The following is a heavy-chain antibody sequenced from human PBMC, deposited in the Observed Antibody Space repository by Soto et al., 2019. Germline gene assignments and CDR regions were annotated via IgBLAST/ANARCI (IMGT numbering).Heavy chain of an antibody. CDR2: ISSSSSYI. Sequence: EVQLVESGGGLVKPGGSLRLSCAASGFTLSGYAMDWVRQAPGKGLEWVSSISSSSSYIYYADSVKGRFTISRDNAKXXLXXPMNGLRAEDTAVYYCARMACISTSCYGGDWYFDLWGRGTLVTVSS. CDR1: GFTLSGYA. V-gene: IGHV3-21*01. J-gene: IGHJ2*01. CDR3: ARMACISTSCYGGDWYFDL. D-gene: IGHD2-2*01.